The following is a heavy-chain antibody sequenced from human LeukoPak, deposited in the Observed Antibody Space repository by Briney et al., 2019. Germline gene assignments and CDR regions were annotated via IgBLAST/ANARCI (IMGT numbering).Heavy chain of an antibody. D-gene: IGHD3-10*01. CDR2: INSNSGGT. J-gene: IGHJ4*02. CDR1: GYTFTGYY. CDR3: AREVREGSCDY. V-gene: IGHV1-2*02. Sequence: ASVKVSFKASGYTFTGYYIHWVRQAPGQGLEWMGWINSNSGGTNYAQKFQGRVTMTRDTSITTAYMELSRLTSDDTAVYYCAREVREGSCDYWGQGTLVTVSS.